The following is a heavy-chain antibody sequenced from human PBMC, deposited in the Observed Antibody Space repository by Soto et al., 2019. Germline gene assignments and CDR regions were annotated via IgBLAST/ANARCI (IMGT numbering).Heavy chain of an antibody. D-gene: IGHD3-22*01. CDR3: AKTRISMIVVVFDH. Sequence: PGGSLRLSCAASGFTFSSNAMSWVRQAPGKGLEWVADIRGSGGSTHYADSVKGRFTISRDDSKNTLSLQMNSLRAEDTAIYYCAKTRISMIVVVFDHWGQGTPVTVCS. V-gene: IGHV3-23*01. CDR2: IRGSGGST. CDR1: GFTFSSNA. J-gene: IGHJ4*02.